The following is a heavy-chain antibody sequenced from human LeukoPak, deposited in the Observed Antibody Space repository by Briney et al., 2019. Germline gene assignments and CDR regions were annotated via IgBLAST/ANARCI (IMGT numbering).Heavy chain of an antibody. Sequence: PGGSLRLSCAASGFTFSSYGMSWVRQAPGKGLEWVSVIYSGGSTYHADSVKGRFTISRDNSKNTLYLQMNSLRAEDTAVYYCARVKVGATVWFDPWGQGTLVTVSS. V-gene: IGHV3-53*01. CDR2: IYSGGST. J-gene: IGHJ5*02. D-gene: IGHD1-26*01. CDR1: GFTFSSYG. CDR3: ARVKVGATVWFDP.